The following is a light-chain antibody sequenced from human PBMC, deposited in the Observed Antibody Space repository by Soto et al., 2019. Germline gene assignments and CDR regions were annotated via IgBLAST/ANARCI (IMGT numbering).Light chain of an antibody. CDR3: QSYDNSLRGDVL. Sequence: QSVLTQPPSVSGAPGQRVTISCTGSSSNIGEGYDVQWYQQLPGTAPKLLIYGNGNRPSGVPDRFSGSKSGTSASLAITGLQAEDEAGYYCQSYDNSLRGDVLFGGGTKLTVL. J-gene: IGLJ2*01. CDR2: GNG. CDR1: SSNIGEGYD. V-gene: IGLV1-40*01.